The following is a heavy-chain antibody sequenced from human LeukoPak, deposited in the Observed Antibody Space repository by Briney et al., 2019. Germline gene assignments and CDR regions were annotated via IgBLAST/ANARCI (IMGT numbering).Heavy chain of an antibody. CDR2: ISGDGSGT. CDR1: GLTFSSDA. CDR3: AKGGISSVYHAFDI. D-gene: IGHD1-14*01. J-gene: IGHJ3*02. Sequence: GGSLRLSCAASGLTFSSDAMSWVRQAPGKGLEWVSAISGDGSGTYYTDSVKGRFTISRANSKNTLFLQMNSLRVEDTAVYYCAKGGISSVYHAFDIWGQGTMVTVSS. V-gene: IGHV3-23*01.